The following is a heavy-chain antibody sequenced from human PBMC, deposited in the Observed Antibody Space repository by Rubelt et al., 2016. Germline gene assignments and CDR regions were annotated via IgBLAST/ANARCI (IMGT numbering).Heavy chain of an antibody. CDR2: ISAYNDNT. V-gene: IGHV1-18*01. Sequence: QVQLVQSGAEVKKPGASVKVSCKASGYTFTTYGIGWVRQAPGQGLEWMGWISAYNDNTNYAQKFQGRVTMTTETVTDNVYMELSVLTSDDTAVYYCVRDQVGSTPDYWGQGTLVIVSS. D-gene: IGHD5/OR15-5a*01. CDR3: VRDQVGSTPDY. J-gene: IGHJ4*02. CDR1: GYTFTTYG.